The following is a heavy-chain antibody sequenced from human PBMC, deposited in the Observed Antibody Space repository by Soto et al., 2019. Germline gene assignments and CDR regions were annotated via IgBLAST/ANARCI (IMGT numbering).Heavy chain of an antibody. J-gene: IGHJ6*02. CDR2: IYYSGST. CDR3: ARCQLSDYYGSGTHLYYYGMDV. CDR1: GGSISSGDYY. D-gene: IGHD3-10*01. V-gene: IGHV4-30-4*01. Sequence: SETLSLTCTVSGGSISSGDYYWSWIRQPPGKGLEWIGYIYYSGSTYYNPSLKSRVAISVDTSKNQFSLKLSSVTAADTAVYYCARCQLSDYYGSGTHLYYYGMDVWGQGTTVTVSS.